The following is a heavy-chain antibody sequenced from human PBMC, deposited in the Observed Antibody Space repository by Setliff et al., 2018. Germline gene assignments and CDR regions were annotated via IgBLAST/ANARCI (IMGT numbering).Heavy chain of an antibody. V-gene: IGHV1-18*01. CDR2: ISAYNGHT. Sequence: ASVKVSCKASGDTFSTYALSWVRQAPGQGLEWMGWISAYNGHTYSAQKFQARVTLTTDTSTSTAYMELRSLRFDDTAVYYCARDILLVEGVSVTGCWFDPWGQGALVTVSS. J-gene: IGHJ5*02. CDR1: GDTFSTYA. CDR3: ARDILLVEGVSVTGCWFDP. D-gene: IGHD3-9*01.